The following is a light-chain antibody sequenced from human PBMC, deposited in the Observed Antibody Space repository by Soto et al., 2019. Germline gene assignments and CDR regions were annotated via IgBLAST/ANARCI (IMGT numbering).Light chain of an antibody. CDR1: QSVSSSY. CDR2: GAS. Sequence: EIVLTQSPGTLSSSPGERATLSCRASQSVSSSYLAWYQQKPGQAPRLLIYGASSRATGIPDRFSGSGSGTDFTLTISRLEPEYFAVYYCQQYGSSPLTFGGGTKLEIK. V-gene: IGKV3-20*01. CDR3: QQYGSSPLT. J-gene: IGKJ4*01.